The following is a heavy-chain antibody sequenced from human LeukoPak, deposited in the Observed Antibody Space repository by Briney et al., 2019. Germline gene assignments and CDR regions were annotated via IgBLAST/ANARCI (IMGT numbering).Heavy chain of an antibody. CDR2: INTNTGNP. CDR1: GYTFISYA. J-gene: IGHJ4*02. V-gene: IGHV7-4-1*02. D-gene: IGHD5-18*01. CDR3: AMLESYDLDY. Sequence: ASVKVSCKASGYTFISYAINWVRRAPGQGLEWMGWINTNTGNPTYAQGFTGRFVFSLDTSVSTAYLQISSLKAEDTAMYYCAMLESYDLDYWGQGTLVTVSS.